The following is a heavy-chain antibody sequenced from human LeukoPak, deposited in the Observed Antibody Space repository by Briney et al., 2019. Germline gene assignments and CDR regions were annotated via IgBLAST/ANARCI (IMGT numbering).Heavy chain of an antibody. Sequence: SETLSLTCTVSGGSISSYYWSWIRQPPGKGLEWIGYIYYSGSTNYNPSLKSRVTISVDTSKNQFSLRLQSVTAADTAVYYCARYSGWYRSYFDYWGQGTLVTVSS. CDR2: IYYSGST. J-gene: IGHJ4*02. D-gene: IGHD6-19*01. V-gene: IGHV4-59*12. CDR1: GGSISSYY. CDR3: ARYSGWYRSYFDY.